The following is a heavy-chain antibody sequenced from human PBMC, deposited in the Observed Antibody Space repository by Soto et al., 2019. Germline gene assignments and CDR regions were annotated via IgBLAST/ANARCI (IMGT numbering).Heavy chain of an antibody. V-gene: IGHV3-33*01. D-gene: IGHD3-10*01. CDR3: ARDRWGDGSGSYCPLDY. J-gene: IGHJ4*02. CDR2: IWYDGSNK. Sequence: QVQLVESGGGVVQPGRSLRLSCAASGFTFSSYGMHWVRQAPGKGLEWVAVIWYDGSNKYYVDSVKGRFTISRDNSKNTLYLQMNSLRAEDTAVYYCARDRWGDGSGSYCPLDYWGQGTLVTVSS. CDR1: GFTFSSYG.